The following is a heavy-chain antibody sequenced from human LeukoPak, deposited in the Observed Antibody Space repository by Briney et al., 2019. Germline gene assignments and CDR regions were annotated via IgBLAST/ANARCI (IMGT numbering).Heavy chain of an antibody. CDR2: IYYTGST. V-gene: IGHV4-39*01. Sequence: SDTLSLTCTVSGGSHNSSSYYWGWIRQPPGRGLEWIASIYYTGSTYYNPSLKSQITISVDTSKNQFSLKLSFVTAADTAVYYCARHPRVELADPGAPHVWRQGTMVTVSS. D-gene: IGHD1-1*01. CDR1: GGSHNSSSYY. CDR3: ARHPRVELADPGAPHV. J-gene: IGHJ3*01.